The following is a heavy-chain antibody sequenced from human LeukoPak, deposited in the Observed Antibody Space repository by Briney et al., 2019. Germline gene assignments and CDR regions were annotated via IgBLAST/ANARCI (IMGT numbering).Heavy chain of an antibody. CDR2: INHRGSI. Sequence: PSGTLSLTCAVYGGAFSDYYWSWIRETPGKRLERSGEINHRGSIKYKPSPKSGVTLSVETCKKKISLKVTSTPAADTALYYCARGRVVGDYVIDSWGQGTLVTVSS. V-gene: IGHV4-34*01. CDR1: GGAFSDYY. CDR3: ARGRVVGDYVIDS. D-gene: IGHD3-16*01. J-gene: IGHJ4*02.